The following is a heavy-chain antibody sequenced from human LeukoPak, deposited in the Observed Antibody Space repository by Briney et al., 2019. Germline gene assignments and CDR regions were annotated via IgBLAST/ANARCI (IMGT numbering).Heavy chain of an antibody. D-gene: IGHD6-19*01. V-gene: IGHV1-46*01. Sequence: ASVKVSFKASGYTFTSYYVFWVRQAPGQGLEWMGIINPSGGSTSYAQKFQGRVTMTRDTSTTTVYMELSSLRFEDTAVYYCARGKEGSGWYGGWFDPWGQGTLVTVSS. CDR3: ARGKEGSGWYGGWFDP. CDR2: INPSGGST. CDR1: GYTFTSYY. J-gene: IGHJ5*02.